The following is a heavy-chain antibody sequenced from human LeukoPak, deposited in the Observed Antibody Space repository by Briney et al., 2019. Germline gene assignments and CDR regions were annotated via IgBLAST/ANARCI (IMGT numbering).Heavy chain of an antibody. V-gene: IGHV3-21*06. CDR2: ISSRGSYT. CDR3: ARIDAFDI. J-gene: IGHJ3*02. CDR1: GFTFSNYN. Sequence: GGSLRLSCAASGFTFSNYNMNWVRQAPGKGLEWLSYISSRGSYTYYADSVKGRFTISRDNAKNSLYLQMNSLRAEDTAVYYCARIDAFDIWGQGTMVTVSS.